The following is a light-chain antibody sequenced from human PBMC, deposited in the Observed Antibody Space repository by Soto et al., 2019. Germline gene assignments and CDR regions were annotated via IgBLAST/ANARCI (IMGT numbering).Light chain of an antibody. CDR2: EVS. J-gene: IGLJ1*01. CDR3: SSSTGSSTYV. Sequence: QSALTQPASVSGSPGQSITISCTGTSSDVGGYNYVSWYQQHPGKTPKLLIFEVSNRPSGVSNRFSGSKSGNTASLTISGLQAEDEADYYCSSSTGSSTYVFGTGTKSPS. V-gene: IGLV2-14*01. CDR1: SSDVGGYNY.